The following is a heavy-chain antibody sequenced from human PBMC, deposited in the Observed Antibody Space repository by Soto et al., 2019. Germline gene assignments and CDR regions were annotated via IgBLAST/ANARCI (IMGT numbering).Heavy chain of an antibody. V-gene: IGHV2-5*02. J-gene: IGHJ5*02. Sequence: QITLKESGPTLVKPTQTLTLTCTFSGFSLSTSGVGVGWIRQPPGKALEWLALIYCDDDKRYSPSLKSRHTITKDTSKNQVVLTMTNMDPVDTATYCCAHSPDRSSSGDWFDPWGQGTLVTVSS. CDR2: IYCDDDK. D-gene: IGHD6-6*01. CDR3: AHSPDRSSSGDWFDP. CDR1: GFSLSTSGVG.